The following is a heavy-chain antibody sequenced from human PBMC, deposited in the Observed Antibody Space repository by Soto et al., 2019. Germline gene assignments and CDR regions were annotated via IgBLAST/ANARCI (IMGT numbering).Heavy chain of an antibody. V-gene: IGHV4-39*01. J-gene: IGHJ4*02. CDR3: SRNVLGSATTSFAF. D-gene: IGHD6-19*01. Sequence: SETLSLTCTVSGGSISSSSNFWGCIRQAPGKGLEWIGSIFYRGSTYYNPSLKSRATMSVDASKNQFSLNLRSVTAADTAVYYCSRNVLGSATTSFAFWAQGTLVTVSS. CDR2: IFYRGST. CDR1: GGSISSSSNF.